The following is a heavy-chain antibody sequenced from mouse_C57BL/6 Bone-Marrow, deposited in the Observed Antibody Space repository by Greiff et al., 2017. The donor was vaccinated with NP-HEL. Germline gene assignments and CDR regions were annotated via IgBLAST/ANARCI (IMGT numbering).Heavy chain of an antibody. CDR3: ARGYYGSSPFAY. CDR2: IDPSDSYT. J-gene: IGHJ3*01. D-gene: IGHD1-1*01. Sequence: VQLQQSGAELVMPGASVRLSCKASGYTFTSYWMHWVKQRPGQGLEWIGEIDPSDSYTNYNQKFKGKSTLTVDKSSSTAYMQLSSLTSEDSAVYYCARGYYGSSPFAYWGQGTLVTVSA. CDR1: GYTFTSYW. V-gene: IGHV1-69*01.